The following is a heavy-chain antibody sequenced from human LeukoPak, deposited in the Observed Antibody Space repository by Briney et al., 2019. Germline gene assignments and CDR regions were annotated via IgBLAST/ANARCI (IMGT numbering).Heavy chain of an antibody. CDR1: GYSITNYW. CDR3: ARGPGITAYWYFDV. Sequence: GKSLKISCKGSGYSITNYWIGWVRQMPGKGLEWMGSIYLGDSDTRYSPSFQGQVTISGDKSISTAYLQWNSLKASDTAMYYCARGPGITAYWYFDVWGRGTLATVSS. J-gene: IGHJ2*01. CDR2: IYLGDSDT. V-gene: IGHV5-51*01. D-gene: IGHD3-10*01.